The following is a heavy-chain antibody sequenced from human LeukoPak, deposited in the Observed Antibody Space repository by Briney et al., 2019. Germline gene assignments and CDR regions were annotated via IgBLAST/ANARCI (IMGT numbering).Heavy chain of an antibody. V-gene: IGHV3-23*01. D-gene: IGHD2-15*01. CDR3: AKDPIVVVVAAAFDY. Sequence: GGSLRLSCAASGFTFDDYAMHWVRQAPGKGLEWVSGISGSGGSRYYADSVKGRFTISRDNSKNTLYLQMNSLRAEDTAVYYCAKDPIVVVVAAAFDYWGQGTLVTVSS. CDR1: GFTFDDYA. J-gene: IGHJ4*02. CDR2: ISGSGGSR.